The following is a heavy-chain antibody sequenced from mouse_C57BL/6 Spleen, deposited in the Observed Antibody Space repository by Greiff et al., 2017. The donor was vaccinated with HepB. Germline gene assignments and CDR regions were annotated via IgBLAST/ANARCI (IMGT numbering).Heavy chain of an antibody. CDR2: INPSTGGT. Sequence: EVQLQQSGPELVKPGASVKISCKASGYSFTGYYMNWVKQSPEKSLEWIGEINPSTGGTTYNQKFKAKATLTVDKSSSTAYMQLKSLTSEDSAVYYCARLVYGNYNWYFDVWGTGTTVTVSS. J-gene: IGHJ1*03. CDR3: ARLVYGNYNWYFDV. V-gene: IGHV1-42*01. D-gene: IGHD2-1*01. CDR1: GYSFTGYY.